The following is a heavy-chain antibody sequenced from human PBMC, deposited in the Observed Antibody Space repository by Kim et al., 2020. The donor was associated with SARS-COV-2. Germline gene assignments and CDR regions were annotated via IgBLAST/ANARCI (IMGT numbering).Heavy chain of an antibody. CDR1: GGSISSYY. D-gene: IGHD6-19*01. CDR3: ASGGSGWPYFDY. Sequence: SETLSLTCTVSGGSISSYYWSWIRQPPGKGLEWIGYIYYSGSTNYNPSLKSRVTISVDTSKNQFSLKLSSVTAADTAVYYCASGGSGWPYFDYWGQGTLVTVSS. V-gene: IGHV4-59*01. CDR2: IYYSGST. J-gene: IGHJ4*02.